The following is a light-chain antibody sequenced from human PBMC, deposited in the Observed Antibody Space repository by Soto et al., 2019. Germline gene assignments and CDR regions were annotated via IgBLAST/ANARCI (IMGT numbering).Light chain of an antibody. CDR2: KAS. CDR3: QHYNSYSEA. CDR1: QTISSW. Sequence: DIKRTQSPSTLSRSVGDRVTITCRASQTISSWLAWYQQKPGKAPKLLIYKASTLKSGVPSRFSGSGSGTEFTLTISSLKPDDFETYYCQHYNSYSEAFGQGTKVDIK. V-gene: IGKV1-5*03. J-gene: IGKJ1*01.